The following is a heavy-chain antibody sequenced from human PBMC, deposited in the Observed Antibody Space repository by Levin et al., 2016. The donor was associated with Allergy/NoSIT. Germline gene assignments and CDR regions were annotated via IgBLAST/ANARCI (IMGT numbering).Heavy chain of an antibody. CDR1: DDTISSSRYY. Sequence: SETLSLTCTVSDDTISSSRYYWGWIRQPPGKGLEWVGTIYYNGSTYYNPSLKSRVTISVDTSKNQFSLKLSPVTAADTAVYYCARQRLWSYYGSGGQFDYWGQGALVTVSS. CDR2: IYYNGST. J-gene: IGHJ4*02. V-gene: IGHV4-39*01. CDR3: ARQRLWSYYGSGGQFDY. D-gene: IGHD3-10*01.